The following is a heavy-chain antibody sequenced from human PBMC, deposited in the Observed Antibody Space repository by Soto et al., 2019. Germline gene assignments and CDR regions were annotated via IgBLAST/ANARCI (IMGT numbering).Heavy chain of an antibody. D-gene: IGHD1-7*01. CDR1: GFSFGSYA. J-gene: IGHJ4*01. V-gene: IGHV3-49*03. Sequence: GGSLRLSCTCSGFSFGSYALSWFRQAPGRGLEWLGFSRGKAYGATTEYAASVRGRFTISRDDSKSVAYLQMNSLKTEDTAVYYCTRGQAGLELSPYYFDYWGYGALVTVSS. CDR3: TRGQAGLELSPYYFDY. CDR2: SRGKAYGATT.